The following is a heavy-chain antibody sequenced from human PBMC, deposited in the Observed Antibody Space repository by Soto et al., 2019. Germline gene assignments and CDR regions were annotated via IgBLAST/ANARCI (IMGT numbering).Heavy chain of an antibody. V-gene: IGHV3-48*03. CDR3: ARGVYYYGSGSYLDFDY. D-gene: IGHD3-10*01. CDR1: GFTFSSYE. Sequence: GGSLRLSCAASGFTFSSYEMNWVRQAPGKGLEWVSYISSSGSTIYYADSVKGRFTISRDNAKNSLYLQMNSLRAEDTAVYYCARGVYYYGSGSYLDFDYWGQGTLVTVSS. CDR2: ISSSGSTI. J-gene: IGHJ4*02.